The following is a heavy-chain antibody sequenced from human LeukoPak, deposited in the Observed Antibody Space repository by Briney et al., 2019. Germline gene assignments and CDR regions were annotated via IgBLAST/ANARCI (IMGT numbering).Heavy chain of an antibody. CDR3: ATGYCSSTSCLHMNWFDP. J-gene: IGHJ5*02. V-gene: IGHV1-69*02. CDR2: IIPILGIA. D-gene: IGHD2-2*01. Sequence: GASVKVSCXASGGTFSSYTISWVRQAHGQGLEWMGRIIPILGIANYAQKFQGRVTITADKSTSTAYMELSSLRSEDTAVYYCATGYCSSTSCLHMNWFDPWGQGTLVTVSS. CDR1: GGTFSSYT.